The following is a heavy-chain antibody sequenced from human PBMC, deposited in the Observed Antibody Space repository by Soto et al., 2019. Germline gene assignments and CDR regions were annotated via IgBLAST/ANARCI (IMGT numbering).Heavy chain of an antibody. CDR3: ERGGGSGYWFDY. CDR1: GGSFSGYY. J-gene: IGHJ4*02. D-gene: IGHD5-12*01. V-gene: IGHV4-34*01. CDR2: INHSGST. Sequence: QVQLQQWGAGLLKPSETLSLTCAVYGGSFSGYYWSWIRQPPGKGLEWIGEINHSGSTNYNPSLKSRVTISVDTSKNQFSLKLSSVTAADTAVYYCERGGGSGYWFDYWGQGTLVTVSS.